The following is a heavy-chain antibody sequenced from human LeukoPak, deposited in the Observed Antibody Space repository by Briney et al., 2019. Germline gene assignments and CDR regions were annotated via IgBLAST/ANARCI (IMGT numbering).Heavy chain of an antibody. CDR3: ARQNFGVIKPFDY. D-gene: IGHD3-3*01. CDR1: GGSISSSSYY. CDR2: IYYSGST. J-gene: IGHJ4*02. Sequence: WETLSLTCTVSGGSISSSSYYWGWIRRPPGKGLEWIGSIYYSGSTDYNPSLKSRVTISIDTSKNQFSLNLSSVTAADTAVYYCARQNFGVIKPFDYWGQGTLVTVSS. V-gene: IGHV4-39*01.